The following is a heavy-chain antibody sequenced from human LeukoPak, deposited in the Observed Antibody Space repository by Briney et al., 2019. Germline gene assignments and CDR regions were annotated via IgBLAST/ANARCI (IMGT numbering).Heavy chain of an antibody. Sequence: SETLSLTCTVSGGSISSYYWSWIRQPPGKGLEWIGYIYYSGSTNYNPSLKSRVTISVDTSKNQFSLKLSSVTAADTAVYYCARGDRAMVTFDYWGQGTLVTVSS. V-gene: IGHV4-59*01. CDR3: ARGDRAMVTFDY. CDR2: IYYSGST. D-gene: IGHD5-18*01. J-gene: IGHJ4*02. CDR1: GGSISSYY.